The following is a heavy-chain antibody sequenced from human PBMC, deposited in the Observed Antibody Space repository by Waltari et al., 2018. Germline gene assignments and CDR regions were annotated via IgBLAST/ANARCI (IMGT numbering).Heavy chain of an antibody. CDR3: AREGPPFDY. V-gene: IGHV3-30-3*01. CDR2: IAYDGSNK. J-gene: IGHJ4*02. Sequence: QVQLVESGGGVVQPGRSLRLSCAASGFTFSSYAMHWVRPAPGKGRAWVAVIAYDGSNKYYADSVKGRFTIARDNSKNTLYLQMNSLRAEDTAVYYCAREGPPFDYWGQGTLVTVSS. CDR1: GFTFSSYA.